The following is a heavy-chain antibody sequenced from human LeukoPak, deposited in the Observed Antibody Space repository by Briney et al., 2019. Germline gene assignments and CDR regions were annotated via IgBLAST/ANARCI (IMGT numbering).Heavy chain of an antibody. CDR3: ASPQWTRTSSGSYFFSPRHDY. CDR1: GFTFSSYA. Sequence: PGGSLRLSCAASGFTFSSYAMSWVRQAPGKGLEWVSAISGSGGSTYYADSVKGRFTISRDNSKNTLYLQMNSLRAEDTAVYYCASPQWTRTSSGSYFFSPRHDYWGQGTLVTVSS. J-gene: IGHJ4*02. CDR2: ISGSGGST. D-gene: IGHD1-26*01. V-gene: IGHV3-23*01.